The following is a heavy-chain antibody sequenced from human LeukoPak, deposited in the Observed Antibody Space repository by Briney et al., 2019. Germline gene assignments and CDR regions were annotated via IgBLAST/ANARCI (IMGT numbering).Heavy chain of an antibody. CDR3: ARGEVYYSYGMDV. Sequence: SETLSLTCAVSDASISSSNWWSWVCQPPGKGLEWIGEIYDSGDTNYNPSLESRVTISRDKSKNQMSLKVRFVTAADTAVYYCARGEVYYSYGMDVWGQGTTVTVSS. J-gene: IGHJ6*02. CDR1: DASISSSNW. V-gene: IGHV4-4*02. CDR2: IYDSGDT.